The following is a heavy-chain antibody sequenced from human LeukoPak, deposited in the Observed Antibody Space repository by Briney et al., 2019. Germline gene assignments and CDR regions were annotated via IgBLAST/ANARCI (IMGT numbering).Heavy chain of an antibody. Sequence: WETLSLTCTVSGGSISSYYWSWIRQPPGKGLEWIGYIYYSGSTNYNPSLKSRVTISVDTSKNQFSLKLSSVTAADTAVYYCARVTQEYGDYVLLDYWGQGTLVTVSS. V-gene: IGHV4-59*01. J-gene: IGHJ4*02. D-gene: IGHD4-17*01. CDR3: ARVTQEYGDYVLLDY. CDR2: IYYSGST. CDR1: GGSISSYY.